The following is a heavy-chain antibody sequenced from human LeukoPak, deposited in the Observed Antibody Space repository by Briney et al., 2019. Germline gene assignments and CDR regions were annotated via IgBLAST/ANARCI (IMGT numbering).Heavy chain of an antibody. Sequence: GGSLRLSCAASGFTFSSYEMNWVRQAPGKGLEWVSYISSSGSTISYADSVKGRFTSSRDNAKNSMYLQMNSLRAEDTAVYYCASIGSSGYYRPFDYWGQGTLVTVSS. V-gene: IGHV3-48*03. J-gene: IGHJ4*02. CDR1: GFTFSSYE. CDR2: ISSSGSTI. CDR3: ASIGSSGYYRPFDY. D-gene: IGHD3-22*01.